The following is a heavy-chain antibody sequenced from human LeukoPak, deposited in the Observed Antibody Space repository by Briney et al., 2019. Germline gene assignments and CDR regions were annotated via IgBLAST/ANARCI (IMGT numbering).Heavy chain of an antibody. J-gene: IGHJ6*02. CDR2: IGKAGDT. V-gene: IGHV3-13*04. D-gene: IGHD5-12*01. CDR1: GITFSNYD. CDR3: VRDPSGHGLDV. Sequence: QPGGSLRLSCAASGITFSNYDMHWGRPATGKGLEWGSGIGKAGDTYYAGSVKGRFTISRENAKNSLYLQMNSLRAGDTAVYYCVRDPSGHGLDVWGQGTTVTVSS.